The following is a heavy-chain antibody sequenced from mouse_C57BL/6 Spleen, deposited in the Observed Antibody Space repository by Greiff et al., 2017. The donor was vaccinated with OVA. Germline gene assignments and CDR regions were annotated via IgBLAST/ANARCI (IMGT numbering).Heavy chain of an antibody. V-gene: IGHV1-50*01. J-gene: IGHJ1*03. D-gene: IGHD2-1*01. Sequence: QVQLQQPGAELVKPGASVKLSCKASGYTFTSYWMQWVKQRPGQGLEWIGEIDPSDSYTNYNQKFKGKATLTVDTSSSTAYMQLSSLTSEDSAVYYCARSEGNPWYFDVWGTGTTVTVSS. CDR3: ARSEGNPWYFDV. CDR2: IDPSDSYT. CDR1: GYTFTSYW.